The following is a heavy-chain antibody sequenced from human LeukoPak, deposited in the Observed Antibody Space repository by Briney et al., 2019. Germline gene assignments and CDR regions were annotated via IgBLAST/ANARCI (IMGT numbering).Heavy chain of an antibody. CDR3: ARGENYYDSSGYTPNFDC. J-gene: IGHJ4*02. CDR1: GFTLISYE. Sequence: GGSLRLSCAASGFTLISYEMNWVRQAPGKGLEWVSYISSSGSTIYYADSVKGRFTISRDNAKNSLYLQMNSLRAEDTAVYYCARGENYYDSSGYTPNFDCWGQGTLVTVSS. D-gene: IGHD3-22*01. CDR2: ISSSGSTI. V-gene: IGHV3-48*03.